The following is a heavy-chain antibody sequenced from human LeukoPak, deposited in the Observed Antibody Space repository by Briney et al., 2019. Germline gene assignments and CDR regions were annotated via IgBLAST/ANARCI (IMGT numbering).Heavy chain of an antibody. CDR2: NYHSGST. Sequence: SETLSLTCTVSGGSISSGGYYWSWIRQPPGKGLEWIGYNYHSGSTYYNPSLKSRVTISVDRSKNQFSLKLSSVTAADTAVYYCARDSTAPAGYFDYWGQGTLVTVSS. J-gene: IGHJ4*02. V-gene: IGHV4-30-2*01. D-gene: IGHD6-25*01. CDR3: ARDSTAPAGYFDY. CDR1: GGSISSGGYY.